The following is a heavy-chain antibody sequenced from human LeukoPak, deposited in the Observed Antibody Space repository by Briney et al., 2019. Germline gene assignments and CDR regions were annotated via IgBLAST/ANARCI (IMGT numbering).Heavy chain of an antibody. CDR2: IYSGGNT. CDR1: GFTVNSYY. D-gene: IGHD7-27*01. J-gene: IGHJ2*01. CDR3: ARDPSGHWYFDL. Sequence: GGSLRLSCAVSGFTVNSYYMSWVRQAPGKGLEWVSVIYSGGNTHYADSVKGRFTISRDNSKNTLYLQMHRLRAEDTAVYYCARDPSGHWYFDLWGRGTLVTVSS. V-gene: IGHV3-66*01.